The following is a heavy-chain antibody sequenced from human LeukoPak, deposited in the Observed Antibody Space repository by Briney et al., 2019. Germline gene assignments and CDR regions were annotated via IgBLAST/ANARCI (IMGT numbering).Heavy chain of an antibody. Sequence: SGGSLRLSCAASGFTFSSYSMNWVRQAPGKGLEWVSSFSSSSSYIYYADSVKGRFTISRDNAKNSLYLQMNSLRAEDTAVYYCASNYYYYYGMDVWGKGTTVTVSS. CDR1: GFTFSSYS. V-gene: IGHV3-21*01. CDR3: ASNYYYYYGMDV. CDR2: FSSSSSYI. J-gene: IGHJ6*04.